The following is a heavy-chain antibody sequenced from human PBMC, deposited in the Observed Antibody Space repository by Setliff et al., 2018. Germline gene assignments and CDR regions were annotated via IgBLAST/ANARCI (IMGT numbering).Heavy chain of an antibody. CDR2: VNRYGRT. Sequence: ASETLSLTCSVYGASFNTYYWSWIRQPPGKGLEWIGEVNRYGRTNYNPSLRSRVTISLDTSKQQFSLNLISVTAADTAVYYCARYGGGHFWFSGLWGRGTLVTVSS. CDR3: ARYGGGHFWFSGL. D-gene: IGHD2-15*01. CDR1: GASFNTYY. J-gene: IGHJ2*01. V-gene: IGHV4-34*01.